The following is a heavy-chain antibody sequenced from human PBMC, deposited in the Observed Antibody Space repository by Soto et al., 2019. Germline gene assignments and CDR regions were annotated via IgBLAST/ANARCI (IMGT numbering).Heavy chain of an antibody. Sequence: ASVKVSCKASGYTFITYGISWVRQAPGQGLEWMGWISVDNGNTNSAQKFQDRVTMTTDTSTSTAYLELRSLRSDDTAVYYCARRRFSPSMDVWGQGTTVTVSS. CDR1: GYTFITYG. V-gene: IGHV1-18*01. D-gene: IGHD3-3*01. CDR2: ISVDNGNT. J-gene: IGHJ6*02. CDR3: ARRRFSPSMDV.